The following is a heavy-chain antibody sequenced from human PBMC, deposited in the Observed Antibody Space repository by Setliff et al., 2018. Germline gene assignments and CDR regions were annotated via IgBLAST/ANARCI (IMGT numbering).Heavy chain of an antibody. CDR1: GYTFTNYG. J-gene: IGHJ4*02. CDR3: AREAPGYNYNDYFDY. Sequence: ASVKVSCKTSGYTFTNYGINWVRQAPGQGLEWMGWTSAYAQKFQGRVTISTDESTTTSYMELSSLRSEDTAVYYCAREAPGYNYNDYFDYWGQGTLVTVSS. V-gene: IGHV1-18*01. D-gene: IGHD5-12*01. CDR2: TSA.